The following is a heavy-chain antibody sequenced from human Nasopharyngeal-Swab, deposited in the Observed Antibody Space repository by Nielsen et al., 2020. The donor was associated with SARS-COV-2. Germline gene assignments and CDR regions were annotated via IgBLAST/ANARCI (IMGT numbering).Heavy chain of an antibody. D-gene: IGHD3-10*01. V-gene: IGHV4-30-2*04. CDR3: ARHEGAGSGSFFDY. J-gene: IGHJ4*02. CDR2: MFLSGTS. Sequence: RQAPGKGLQWIGCMFLSGTSFYSPSLQSRLTMSVDTSKNQFSLKLSSVTAADTAVYYCARHEGAGSGSFFDYWGQGTLVTVSS.